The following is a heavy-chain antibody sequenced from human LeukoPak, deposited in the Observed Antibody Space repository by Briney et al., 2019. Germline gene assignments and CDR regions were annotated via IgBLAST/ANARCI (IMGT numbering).Heavy chain of an antibody. Sequence: GASVKVSCKASGYTFTGYYMHWVRQAPGQGLEWMGWINPNSGGTNYAQKFQGWVTMTRDTSISTAYMELSRLRSDDTAVYYCARERGYGSGAPRLDPWGQGTLVTVSS. CDR1: GYTFTGYY. CDR3: ARERGYGSGAPRLDP. D-gene: IGHD3-10*01. CDR2: INPNSGGT. V-gene: IGHV1-2*04. J-gene: IGHJ5*02.